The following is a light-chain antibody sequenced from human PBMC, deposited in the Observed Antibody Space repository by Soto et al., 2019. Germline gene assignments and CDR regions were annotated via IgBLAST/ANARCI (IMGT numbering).Light chain of an antibody. Sequence: DIQMTQSPSSLSASVGDRVTIICRASQRVSTRLAWYQQKPGKAPKVLIYDASSWAGGVPSRFTGSGSGTEFTLTINSLQPDDFATYYCQQYKSYWTFGQGTKVDI. V-gene: IGKV1-5*02. CDR3: QQYKSYWT. CDR2: DAS. CDR1: QRVSTR. J-gene: IGKJ1*01.